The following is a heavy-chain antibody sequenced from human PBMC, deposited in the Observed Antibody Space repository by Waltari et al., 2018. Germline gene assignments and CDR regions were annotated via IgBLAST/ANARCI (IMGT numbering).Heavy chain of an antibody. CDR2: IYAAGST. V-gene: IGHV3-66*02. Sequence: EVQLVASGGALVHPGGSLRLSCAASGFTFRSNHMAWVRQAPGKGLEWVSIIYAAGSTYYADSVMGRFTISRDNSKNTLHLQMNSLRSEDTAIYYCATARDEETAMVYFDHWGEGSLVSVSS. D-gene: IGHD5-18*01. J-gene: IGHJ4*02. CDR1: GFTFRSNH. CDR3: ATARDEETAMVYFDH.